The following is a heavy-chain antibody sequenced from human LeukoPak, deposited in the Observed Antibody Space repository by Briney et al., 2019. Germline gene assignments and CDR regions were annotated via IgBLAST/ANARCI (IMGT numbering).Heavy chain of an antibody. CDR3: ARESYGRRYYYGMDV. V-gene: IGHV4-4*07. CDR1: GGSISSYY. D-gene: IGHD3-10*01. CDR2: IYTSGST. Sequence: SEPLSLTCTVSGGSISSYYWSWIRQPAGKGLEWIGRIYTSGSTNYNPSLKSRVTMSVDTSKNQFSLKLSSVTAADTAVYYCARESYGRRYYYGMDVWGQGTTVTVSS. J-gene: IGHJ6*02.